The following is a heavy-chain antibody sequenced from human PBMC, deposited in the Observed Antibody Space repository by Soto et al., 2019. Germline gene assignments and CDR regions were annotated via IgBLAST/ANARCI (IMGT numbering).Heavy chain of an antibody. V-gene: IGHV1-3*01. Sequence: GASVKVSCKASGYTFTSYAMHWVRQAPGQRLEWMGWINAGNGNTKYSQKFQGRVTITRDTSASTAYMELSSLRSEDTAVYYCARDPDYYDSSGYYYGAFDYWGQGTLVTVSS. CDR1: GYTFTSYA. J-gene: IGHJ4*02. CDR3: ARDPDYYDSSGYYYGAFDY. CDR2: INAGNGNT. D-gene: IGHD3-22*01.